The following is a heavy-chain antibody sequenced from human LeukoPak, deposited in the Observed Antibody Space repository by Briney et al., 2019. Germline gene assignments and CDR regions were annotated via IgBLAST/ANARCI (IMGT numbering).Heavy chain of an antibody. Sequence: PSETLSLTCTVSGGSISSYYWSWIRQPPGKGLEWIGYTYYSGSTNYNPYLKSRVTISVDTSKNQFSLKLSSVTAADTAVYYCARVWSYGDYFDYWGQGTLVTVSS. V-gene: IGHV4-59*01. CDR1: GGSISSYY. CDR3: ARVWSYGDYFDY. D-gene: IGHD4-17*01. J-gene: IGHJ4*02. CDR2: TYYSGST.